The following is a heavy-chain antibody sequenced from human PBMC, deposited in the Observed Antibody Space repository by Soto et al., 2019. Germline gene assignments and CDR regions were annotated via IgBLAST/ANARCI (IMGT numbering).Heavy chain of an antibody. Sequence: QVQLQESGPGLVKPSQTLSLTCTVSGGSISSGGYYWSWIRQHPGKGLEWIGYIYYSGSTYYNPSLTSRVTISVDPYKNQFSLKLISVTAADTAVYYCARDTHVDCTNGVCSFPDYWGQGTLVTVSS. CDR3: ARDTHVDCTNGVCSFPDY. CDR1: GGSISSGGYY. D-gene: IGHD2-8*01. CDR2: IYYSGST. V-gene: IGHV4-31*03. J-gene: IGHJ4*02.